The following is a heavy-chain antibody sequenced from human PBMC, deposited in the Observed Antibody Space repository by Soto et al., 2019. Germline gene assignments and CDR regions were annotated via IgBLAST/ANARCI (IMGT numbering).Heavy chain of an antibody. CDR3: ARPIEGGSSGYYH. D-gene: IGHD3-22*01. V-gene: IGHV4-39*01. J-gene: IGHJ5*02. CDR1: GGSISSSNYY. Sequence: SETLSLTCTVSGGSISSSNYYWAWIRQPPGKGLEWIGSFSYSGSTYYRPSLKSRVSISVDTSKNQFSLKLSSVTAADTAVYYCARPIEGGSSGYYHWGQGTLVTVSS. CDR2: FSYSGST.